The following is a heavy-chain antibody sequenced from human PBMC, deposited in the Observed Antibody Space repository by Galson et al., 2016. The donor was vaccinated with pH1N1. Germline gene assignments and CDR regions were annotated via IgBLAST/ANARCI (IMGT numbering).Heavy chain of an antibody. V-gene: IGHV3-11*04. CDR3: AKGLGSDWAFDY. J-gene: IGHJ4*02. CDR1: GFTFSDYY. Sequence: SLRLSCAASGFTFSDYYMSWIRQAPGKGLEWVSYISSTGSTIYYADSVKGRLTISRDNSKNTLYVQMNSLRAEDTAVYFCAKGLGSDWAFDYWGQGTLVTVSS. D-gene: IGHD6-19*01. CDR2: ISSTGSTI.